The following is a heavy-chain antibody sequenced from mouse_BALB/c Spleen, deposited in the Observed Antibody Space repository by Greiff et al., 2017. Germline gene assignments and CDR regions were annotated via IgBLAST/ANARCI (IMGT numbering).Heavy chain of an antibody. CDR3: ARSGGY. Sequence: QVQLKQPGAELVKPGASVKLSCKASGYTFTSYWMHWVKQRPGQGLEWIGEINPSNGRTNYNEKFKSKATLTVDKSSSTAYMQLSSLTSEDSAVYYCARSGGYWGQGTLVTVSA. J-gene: IGHJ3*01. V-gene: IGHV1S81*02. CDR2: INPSNGRT. CDR1: GYTFTSYW.